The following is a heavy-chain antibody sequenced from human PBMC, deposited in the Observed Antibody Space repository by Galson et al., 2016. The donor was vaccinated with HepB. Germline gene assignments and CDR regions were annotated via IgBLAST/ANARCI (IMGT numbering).Heavy chain of an antibody. J-gene: IGHJ4*02. D-gene: IGHD2-15*01. CDR1: DGSVSSGSYY. V-gene: IGHV4-61*01. CDR2: IYYSGST. Sequence: QVQLQESGPGLVKPSETLSLTCTVSDGSVSSGSYYWSWIRQPPGKGLEWIGYIYYSGSTNYNPSLQSRVTISLYTSKSPFSLRLSSVTAADTAFFYCAGADCSGGSCYYFDYWGQGTLVTVSS. CDR3: AGADCSGGSCYYFDY.